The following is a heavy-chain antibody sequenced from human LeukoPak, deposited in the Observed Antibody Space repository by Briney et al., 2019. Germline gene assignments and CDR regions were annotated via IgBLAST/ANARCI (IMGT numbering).Heavy chain of an antibody. CDR2: IYYSGTT. Sequence: SETLSLTCTVSGGSITSGGYYWSWIRQRPGKGLEWIGYIYYSGTTSYNPSLKSRLTISLDTSENQFSLKLSSVTAADTAVYYCARGSTGDKSNNWGQGTLVTVSS. D-gene: IGHD7-27*01. J-gene: IGHJ4*02. CDR1: GGSITSGGYY. CDR3: ARGSTGDKSNN. V-gene: IGHV4-31*03.